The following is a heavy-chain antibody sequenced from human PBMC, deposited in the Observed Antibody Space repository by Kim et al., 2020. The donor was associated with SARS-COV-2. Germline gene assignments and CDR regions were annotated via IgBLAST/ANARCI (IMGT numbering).Heavy chain of an antibody. Sequence: YTPSLKSRVTISVDTSKTQFSLKLSSVTAADTAVYYCAREFGIAAAGTPYWGQGTLVTVSS. V-gene: IGHV4-34*01. CDR3: AREFGIAAAGTPY. J-gene: IGHJ4*02. D-gene: IGHD6-13*01.